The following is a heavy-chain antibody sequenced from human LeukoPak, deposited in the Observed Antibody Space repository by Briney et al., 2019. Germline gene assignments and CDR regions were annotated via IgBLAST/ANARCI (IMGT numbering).Heavy chain of an antibody. J-gene: IGHJ4*02. D-gene: IGHD6-25*01. CDR1: GITFSNYY. CDR2: LSGSGDVI. V-gene: IGHV3-11*01. CDR3: ATVSYSSVGN. Sequence: GGSLRLSCAASGITFSNYYMSWIRQAPGKGLEWVSYLSGSGDVIYYSDSVKGRFTISRDNAKNSPYLQMNSLRAEDTAVYYCATVSYSSVGNWGQGTLVTVSS.